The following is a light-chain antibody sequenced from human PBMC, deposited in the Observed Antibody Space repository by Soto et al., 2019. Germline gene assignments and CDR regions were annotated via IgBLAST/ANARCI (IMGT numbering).Light chain of an antibody. CDR2: TTN. V-gene: IGLV8-61*01. J-gene: IGLJ3*02. Sequence: QTVVTQEPSFSVSPGGTVTLTCGLSSGSVSTSYYPSWYQQTPGQIPRTLIYTTNTRSSGVPDRFSGSILGNKAALTITGAQAEDESDYYCVLYLGGGMLFGGGIKLTVL. CDR3: VLYLGGGML. CDR1: SGSVSTSYY.